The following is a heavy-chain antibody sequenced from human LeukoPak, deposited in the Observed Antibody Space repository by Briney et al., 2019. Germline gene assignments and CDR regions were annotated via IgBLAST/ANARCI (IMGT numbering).Heavy chain of an antibody. D-gene: IGHD3-10*01. CDR1: GFTFSSYA. V-gene: IGHV3-30-3*01. CDR3: ARDRLYGSGSYPLCYFDY. CDR2: ISYDGSNK. J-gene: IGHJ4*02. Sequence: GRSLRLSCAASGFTFSSYAMHWVRQAPGKGLEWVAVISYDGSNKYYADSVKGRFTISRDNSKNTLYLQMNSLRAEDTAVYYCARDRLYGSGSYPLCYFDYWGQGTLVTVSS.